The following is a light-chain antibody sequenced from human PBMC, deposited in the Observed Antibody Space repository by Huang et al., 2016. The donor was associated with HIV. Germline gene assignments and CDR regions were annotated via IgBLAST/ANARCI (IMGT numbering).Light chain of an antibody. V-gene: IGKV1-39*01. CDR3: QQTDNIPRT. Sequence: DIQMTQSPYSLSASAGDRVTIACRASQSIRKFLNWYQQKPGESPKLLMHSASSLQSGVPSRFSGSGSGTDFTLTITSLQPEDFATYYCQQTDNIPRTFGQGTKVVIK. J-gene: IGKJ1*01. CDR1: QSIRKF. CDR2: SAS.